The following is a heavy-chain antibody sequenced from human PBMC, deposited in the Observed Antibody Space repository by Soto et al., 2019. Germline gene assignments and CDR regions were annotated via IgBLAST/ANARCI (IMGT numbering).Heavy chain of an antibody. Sequence: QVQLVQSGAEVKKPGSSVKVSCKASGGTFSSYAISWVRQAPGQGLEWMGGIIPIFGTANYAQKFQGRVTITADNTSSTASMELSSMRSEDTAVYYCARYPPTVRSGYYRKYYYYGMDVWGQGTTVTVSS. CDR2: IIPIFGTA. J-gene: IGHJ6*02. D-gene: IGHD3-22*01. CDR3: ARYPPTVRSGYYRKYYYYGMDV. CDR1: GGTFSSYA. V-gene: IGHV1-69*06.